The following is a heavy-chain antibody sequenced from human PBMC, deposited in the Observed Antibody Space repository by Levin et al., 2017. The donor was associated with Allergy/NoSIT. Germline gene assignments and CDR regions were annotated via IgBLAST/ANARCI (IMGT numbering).Heavy chain of an antibody. V-gene: IGHV3-15*01. J-gene: IGHJ5*02. CDR1: GFSFNNAW. CDR2: IRGQSDGGTT. CDR3: ATSNLAT. Sequence: AGGSLRLSCATSGFSFNNAWMTWVRQGPGKGLEWVGRIRGQSDGGTTDYAEPVKGRFTISRDDSKATVFLQMNGLSADDTGIYYCATSNLATWGQGTLVTVSS. D-gene: IGHD3-3*02.